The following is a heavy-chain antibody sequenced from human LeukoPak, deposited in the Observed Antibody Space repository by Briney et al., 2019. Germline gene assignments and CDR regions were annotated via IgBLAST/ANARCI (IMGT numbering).Heavy chain of an antibody. Sequence: GGSLRLSCAASGFSVTNYWMHWVRQAPGKGLVWVSRINSDGRIINYVDSVKGRFTISRDSAGNTLYLQMNSLRDEDTAVYYCARGLDSAGRIDSWGQGTLVTVSS. CDR1: GFSVTNYW. V-gene: IGHV3-74*01. CDR2: INSDGRII. J-gene: IGHJ4*02. CDR3: ARGLDSAGRIDS. D-gene: IGHD3/OR15-3a*01.